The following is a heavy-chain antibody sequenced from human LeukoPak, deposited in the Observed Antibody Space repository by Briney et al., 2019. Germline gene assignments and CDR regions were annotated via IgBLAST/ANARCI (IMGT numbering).Heavy chain of an antibody. Sequence: PSETLSLTCAVYGGSFSGYYWSWIRQPPGKGLEWIGEINHSGSTNYNPSLKSRVTISVVTSKNQFSLKLSSVTAADTAVYYCARSSIAARLDYYGMDVWGQGTTVTVSS. V-gene: IGHV4-34*01. D-gene: IGHD6-6*01. CDR3: ARSSIAARLDYYGMDV. CDR1: GGSFSGYY. J-gene: IGHJ6*02. CDR2: INHSGST.